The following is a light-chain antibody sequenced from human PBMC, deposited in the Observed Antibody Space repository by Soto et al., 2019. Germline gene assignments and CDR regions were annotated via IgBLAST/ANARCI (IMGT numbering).Light chain of an antibody. CDR2: VAS. Sequence: EIVMTQSPATLSVSPGERATLSCRASQSVSSNLAWYQQKPGQTPNLLIYVASTRATGIPARFSGSGSGTEFTLTISSLQSEDFAVYYCQKYNVWPLTFGGGTKVEFK. CDR1: QSVSSN. V-gene: IGKV3-15*01. J-gene: IGKJ4*01. CDR3: QKYNVWPLT.